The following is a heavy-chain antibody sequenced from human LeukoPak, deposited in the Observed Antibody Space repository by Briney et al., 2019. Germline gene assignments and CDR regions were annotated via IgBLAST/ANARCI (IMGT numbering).Heavy chain of an antibody. Sequence: QTGGSLRLSCAASGFTFSSYWMSWVRQAPGKGLEWVANINQDETEEYYVDSVKGRVTISRDNAKNSLYLQMNSLRAEDTAVYYCARESTMVRGVLDYWGQGTLVTVSS. J-gene: IGHJ4*02. D-gene: IGHD3-10*01. CDR2: INQDETEE. CDR1: GFTFSSYW. V-gene: IGHV3-7*01. CDR3: ARESTMVRGVLDY.